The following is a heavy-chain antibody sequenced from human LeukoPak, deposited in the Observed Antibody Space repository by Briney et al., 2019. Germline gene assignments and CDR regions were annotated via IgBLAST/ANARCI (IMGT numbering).Heavy chain of an antibody. CDR2: ISGSGGST. V-gene: IGHV3-23*01. Sequence: GGSLRLSCAASGFTFSNAWMSWVRQAPGKGLEWVSAISGSGGSTYYADSVKGRFTISRDNSKNTLYLQMNSLRAEDTAVYYCAKGSYYDFWSGLDYWGQGTLVTVSS. CDR3: AKGSYYDFWSGLDY. CDR1: GFTFSNAW. J-gene: IGHJ4*02. D-gene: IGHD3-3*01.